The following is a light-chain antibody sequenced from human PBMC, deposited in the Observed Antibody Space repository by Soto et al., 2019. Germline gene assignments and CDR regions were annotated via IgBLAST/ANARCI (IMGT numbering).Light chain of an antibody. Sequence: EIVLTQFPATLSLYTGERATLSCRASQSVSSYLAWYQQKPGQAPRLLIYDASNRATGIPARFSGSGSGTDFTLTISSLEPEDFAVYYCQQRSKWLITCCQGTRLEIK. CDR3: QQRSKWLIT. CDR1: QSVSSY. V-gene: IGKV3-11*01. CDR2: DAS. J-gene: IGKJ5*01.